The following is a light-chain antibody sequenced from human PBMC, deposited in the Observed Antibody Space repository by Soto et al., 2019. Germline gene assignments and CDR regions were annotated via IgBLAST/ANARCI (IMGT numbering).Light chain of an antibody. CDR1: QTISSW. CDR3: LQYNSYPFT. J-gene: IGKJ4*01. Sequence: DIQMTQSPSTLSGSVGDRVTITCRASQTISSWLAWYQQKPGKAPKLLIYKASSLESGVPSRFSGSGSGTEFTLTISSLQPDDFATYYCLQYNSYPFTFGGGTKVDIK. CDR2: KAS. V-gene: IGKV1-5*03.